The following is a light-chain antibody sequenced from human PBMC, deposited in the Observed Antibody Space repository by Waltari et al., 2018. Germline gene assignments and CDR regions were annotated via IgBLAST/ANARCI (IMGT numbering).Light chain of an antibody. Sequence: QSVLTQPPSASGTPGQRVAISCSGSTSTLGIYTIHWYQHLPGAAPKLIIYRNSERPSGVPDRFSGSKSGTSGSLVISGLHSEDEGDYYCGAWDDSLIGHVFGTGTKVTVL. CDR1: TSTLGIYT. CDR3: GAWDDSLIGHV. J-gene: IGLJ1*01. V-gene: IGLV1-44*01. CDR2: RNS.